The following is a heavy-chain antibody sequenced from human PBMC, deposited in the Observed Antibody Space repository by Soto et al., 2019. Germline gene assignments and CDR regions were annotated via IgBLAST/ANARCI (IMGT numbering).Heavy chain of an antibody. D-gene: IGHD6-13*01. J-gene: IGHJ1*01. CDR2: ISGSGGSA. CDR1: GFTFSSYA. CDR3: AKATGAAAGNHPSEYFQH. Sequence: EVQLLESGGGLVQPGGSLRLSCAASGFTFSSYAMSWVRQAPGKGLEWVSAISGSGGSAYYADSVKGRFTISRDNAKNTPYRQMNSLRAEDTAVYYCAKATGAAAGNHPSEYFQHWGQGTLVTVSS. V-gene: IGHV3-23*01.